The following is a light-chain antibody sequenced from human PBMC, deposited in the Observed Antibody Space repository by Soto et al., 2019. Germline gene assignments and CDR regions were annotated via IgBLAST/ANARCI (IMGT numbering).Light chain of an antibody. J-gene: IGKJ1*01. V-gene: IGKV3-11*01. CDR1: QSVSSY. CDR3: QQYGSPGT. CDR2: DAS. Sequence: EILLTQFPATLSWSPGERATRCCRASQSVSSYLAWYQQKPGQAPRPLIYDASNRATGIPDRFSGSASGTDFTLTIRRLEPEDSAVYYCQQYGSPGTFGHGTNADI.